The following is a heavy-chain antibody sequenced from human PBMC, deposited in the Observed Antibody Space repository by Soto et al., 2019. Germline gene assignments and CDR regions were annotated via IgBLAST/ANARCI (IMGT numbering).Heavy chain of an antibody. D-gene: IGHD3-9*01. CDR2: IIPIYASP. CDR3: AGTVTGSRSALAH. CDR1: GGTFSSNA. Sequence: QVQLVQSGAEVKKPGSSVKVSCKASGGTFSSNAISWVRQAPGQGLEWMGGIIPIYASPNYAQNFQGRFTVTADKATSTAYLELRRLKFADSAIYYCAGTVTGSRSALAHWGRGTVVIVSS. V-gene: IGHV1-69*06. J-gene: IGHJ4*02.